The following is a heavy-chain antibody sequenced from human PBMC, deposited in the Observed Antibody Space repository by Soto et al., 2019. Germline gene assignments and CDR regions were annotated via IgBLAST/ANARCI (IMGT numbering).Heavy chain of an antibody. D-gene: IGHD3-22*01. J-gene: IGHJ5*02. CDR3: VRDFFGYDSSGYPYNWFDP. CDR1: GYTFTSYY. Sequence: ASVKVSCKASGYTFTSYYMHWVRQAPGQGLEWMGIINPSGGSTSYAQKFQGRVTMTRDTSTSTVYMELSSLRSEDTAVYYCVRDFFGYDSSGYPYNWFDPWGQGTLVTVSS. V-gene: IGHV1-46*01. CDR2: INPSGGST.